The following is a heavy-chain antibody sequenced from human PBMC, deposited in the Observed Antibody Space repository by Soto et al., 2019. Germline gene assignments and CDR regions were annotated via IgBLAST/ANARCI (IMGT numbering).Heavy chain of an antibody. CDR2: ISSSSSYI. D-gene: IGHD2-15*01. CDR1: GFTFSSYS. J-gene: IGHJ4*02. Sequence: EVQLVESGGGLVKPGGSLRLSCAASGFTFSSYSMNWVRQAPGKGLEWVSSISSSSSYIYYADSVKGRFTISRDNAKNSLYLQMNSLRAEDTAVYYCARESGCSGGSCSPPFDYWGQGTLVTVSS. V-gene: IGHV3-21*01. CDR3: ARESGCSGGSCSPPFDY.